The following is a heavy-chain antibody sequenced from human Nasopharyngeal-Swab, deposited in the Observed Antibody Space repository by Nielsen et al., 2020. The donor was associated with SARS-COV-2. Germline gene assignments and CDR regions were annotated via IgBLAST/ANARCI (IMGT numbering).Heavy chain of an antibody. D-gene: IGHD3-3*01. CDR2: IYYSGST. J-gene: IGHJ3*02. Sequence: SETLSLTCAVYGGSFSGYYWSWIRQPPGKGLEWIGSIYYSGSTYYNPSLKSRVTISVDTSKNQFSLKLSSVTAADTAVYYCARRTEWVIFAFDIWGQGTMVTVSS. CDR3: ARRTEWVIFAFDI. CDR1: GGSFSGYY. V-gene: IGHV4-34*01.